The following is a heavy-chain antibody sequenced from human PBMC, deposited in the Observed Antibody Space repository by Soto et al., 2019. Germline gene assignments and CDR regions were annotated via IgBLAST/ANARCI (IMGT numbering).Heavy chain of an antibody. Sequence: GGSLRLSCVVSGFTFSMYWMHWVRQVPGQSPFWVSRISDGGTTTNYADSVRGRFTISRDNSKNTLYLQMNSLRAEDTAVYYCARDGYSGYSTLGYWGQGTLVTVSS. V-gene: IGHV3-74*01. CDR1: GFTFSMYW. D-gene: IGHD5-12*01. CDR3: ARDGYSGYSTLGY. CDR2: ISDGGTTT. J-gene: IGHJ4*02.